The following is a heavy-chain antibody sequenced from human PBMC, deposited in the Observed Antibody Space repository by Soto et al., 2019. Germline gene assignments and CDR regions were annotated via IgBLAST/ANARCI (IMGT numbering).Heavy chain of an antibody. CDR1: GGTFSSYA. CDR3: AGERGGRYYYYYYGMDV. J-gene: IGHJ6*02. D-gene: IGHD3-16*01. Sequence: SVKVSCKASGGTFSSYAISWVRQAPGQGLEWMGGIIPIFGTANYAQKFQGRVTITADKSTSTAYMELSSLRSEDTAVYYCAGERGGRYYYYYYGMDVWGQGTTVTVSS. V-gene: IGHV1-69*06. CDR2: IIPIFGTA.